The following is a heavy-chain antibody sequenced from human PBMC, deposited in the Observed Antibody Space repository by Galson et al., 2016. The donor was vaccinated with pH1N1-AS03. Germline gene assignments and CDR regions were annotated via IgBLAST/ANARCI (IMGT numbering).Heavy chain of an antibody. Sequence: PALVNPTQTLTLTCSFSGFSLTSPGVCVTWVRQPPGKALEWPATIASVDDKYYTTSLKTRLTISKDTSKNQVVLTMTNMDPVDTATYYCARVWGAAAGYFDYWGPGNLVVVSS. V-gene: IGHV2-70*20. CDR2: IASVDDK. J-gene: IGHJ4*02. D-gene: IGHD6-13*01. CDR3: ARVWGAAAGYFDY. CDR1: GFSLTSPGVC.